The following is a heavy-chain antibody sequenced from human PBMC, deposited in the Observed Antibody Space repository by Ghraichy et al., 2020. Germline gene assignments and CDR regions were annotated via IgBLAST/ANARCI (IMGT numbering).Heavy chain of an antibody. CDR3: AKCGYYGSGSYYAFDI. J-gene: IGHJ3*02. Sequence: GGSLRLSCAASGFTFDDYAIHWVRQAPGKGLEWVSGISWNSGSIGYADSVKGRFTISRDNAKNSLYLQMNSLRAEDTALYYCAKCGYYGSGSYYAFDIWGQGTMVTVSS. V-gene: IGHV3-9*01. CDR2: ISWNSGSI. CDR1: GFTFDDYA. D-gene: IGHD3-10*01.